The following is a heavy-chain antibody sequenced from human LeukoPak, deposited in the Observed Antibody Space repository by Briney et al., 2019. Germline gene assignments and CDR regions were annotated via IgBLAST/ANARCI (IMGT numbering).Heavy chain of an antibody. CDR3: AKDPRVHGSGSYYFDY. J-gene: IGHJ4*02. CDR2: ISGSGGST. Sequence: GGSLRLSCAASGFTFSSYWMSWVRQAPGKGLEWVSGISGSGGSTYSADFVKGRFTISRDNSKSTLYLQVNSLRAEDTAVYYCAKDPRVHGSGSYYFDYWGQGTLVTVSS. V-gene: IGHV3-23*01. D-gene: IGHD3-10*01. CDR1: GFTFSSYW.